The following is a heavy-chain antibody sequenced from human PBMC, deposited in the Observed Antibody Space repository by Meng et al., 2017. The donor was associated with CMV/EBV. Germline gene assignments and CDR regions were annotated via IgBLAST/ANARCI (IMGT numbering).Heavy chain of an antibody. CDR2: ISSSSSYI. D-gene: IGHD3-3*01. J-gene: IGHJ6*02. CDR1: GFTFSSYS. CDR3: ATETIFGVASYGMDV. V-gene: IGHV3-21*04. Sequence: GESLKISCAASGFTFSSYSMNWVRQAPGKGLESVSYISSSSSYIYYADSVKGRFTISRDNAKNSLYLQMNSLRAEDTAVHYCATETIFGVASYGMDVWGQGTTVTVSS.